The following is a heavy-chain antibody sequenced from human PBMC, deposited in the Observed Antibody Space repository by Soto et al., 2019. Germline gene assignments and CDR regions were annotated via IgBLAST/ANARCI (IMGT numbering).Heavy chain of an antibody. Sequence: GASVKVSCKASGYTFTGYYMHWVRQAPGQGLEWMGWINPNSGGTNYAQKFQGWVTMTRDTSISTAYMELSRLRSDDTAVYYCARDLAMVRGQYYYYYGMDVWGQGTTVTVSS. CDR3: ARDLAMVRGQYYYYYGMDV. J-gene: IGHJ6*02. D-gene: IGHD3-10*01. V-gene: IGHV1-2*04. CDR1: GYTFTGYY. CDR2: INPNSGGT.